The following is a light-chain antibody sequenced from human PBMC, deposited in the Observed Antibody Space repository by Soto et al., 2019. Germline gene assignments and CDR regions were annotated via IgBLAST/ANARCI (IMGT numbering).Light chain of an antibody. CDR1: QSVSSSY. J-gene: IGKJ2*01. CDR3: QQYGSSPST. V-gene: IGKV3-20*01. Sequence: EIVLTQSPGTLSLSPGERATLSCRASQSVSSSYLAWYQQKPGQAPRLLIYGASNRATGIPDRFSGSGSGTDFTLTISRLEPEDFAVYYCQQYGSSPSTFGQGTKLEIK. CDR2: GAS.